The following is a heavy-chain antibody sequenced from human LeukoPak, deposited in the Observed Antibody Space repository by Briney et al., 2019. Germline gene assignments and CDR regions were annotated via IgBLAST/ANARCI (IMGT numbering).Heavy chain of an antibody. CDR1: GFTFSSYS. CDR2: INSSSSTI. J-gene: IGHJ6*03. V-gene: IGHV3-48*04. D-gene: IGHD2-2*01. Sequence: QSGGSLRLSCAPSGFTFSSYSMNWVRQAPGKGLEWVSYINSSSSTIYYADSVKGRFTISRDNAKNSLSLEMNSLRAEDTAVYYCARDITQLRGVYYYYYMDVWGKGTTVTVSS. CDR3: ARDITQLRGVYYYYYMDV.